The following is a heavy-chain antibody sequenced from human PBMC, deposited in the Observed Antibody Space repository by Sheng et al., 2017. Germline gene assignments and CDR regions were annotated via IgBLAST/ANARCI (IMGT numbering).Heavy chain of an antibody. Sequence: QVQLVESGGGVVQPGRSLRLSCAASGFTFSSYAMHWVRQAPGKGLEWVAVISYDGSNKYYADSVKGRFTISRDNSKNTLYLQMNSLRAEDTAVYYCARESGDGPFDYWGQGTLVTVSS. CDR3: ARESGDGPFDY. V-gene: IGHV3-30*04. CDR2: ISYDGSNK. CDR1: GFTFSSYA. J-gene: IGHJ4*02.